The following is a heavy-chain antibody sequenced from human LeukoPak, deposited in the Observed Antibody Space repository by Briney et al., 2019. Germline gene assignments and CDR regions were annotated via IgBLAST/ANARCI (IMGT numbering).Heavy chain of an antibody. D-gene: IGHD1-26*01. Sequence: SETLSLTCIVSGGSIRTSSYYWGWIRQTPGKGLEWIGSIHYSGSTYYNPSLKSRVTISVESTQFSLNLMSVTSADTATYYCARDDAASYCSWFGTWGQGIVVTVSS. CDR1: GGSIRTSSYY. CDR2: IHYSGST. J-gene: IGHJ5*02. CDR3: ARDDAASYCSWFGT. V-gene: IGHV4-39*07.